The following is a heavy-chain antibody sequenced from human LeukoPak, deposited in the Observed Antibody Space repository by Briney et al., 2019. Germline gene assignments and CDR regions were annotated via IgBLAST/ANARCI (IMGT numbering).Heavy chain of an antibody. CDR2: ISPYNGDI. V-gene: IGHV1-18*01. CDR1: GYTFTKYG. Sequence: ASVKVSCKAFGYTFTKYGVSWVRQAPGQGLEWMGWISPYNGDIKYAQRGKGRVTMTTDTSTSTVYMELRSLRSDEPAVYYCARESGSDAFDIWGQGTMVTVSS. J-gene: IGHJ3*02. CDR3: ARESGSDAFDI.